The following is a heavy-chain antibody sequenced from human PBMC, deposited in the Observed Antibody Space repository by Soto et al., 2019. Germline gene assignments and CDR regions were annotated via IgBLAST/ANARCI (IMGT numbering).Heavy chain of an antibody. CDR2: INAGNGNT. J-gene: IGHJ6*02. V-gene: IGHV1-3*01. CDR1: GYTFTSYA. CDR3: AGDGYYDFWSGTNYGMDV. D-gene: IGHD3-3*01. Sequence: QGQLVQSGAEVKKPGASVKVSCKASGYTFTSYAMHWVRQAPGQRLEWMGWINAGNGNTKYSQKFQGRVTITRDTTASTADMELSSLRSEDTAVYYCAGDGYYDFWSGTNYGMDVWGQGTTVTVSS.